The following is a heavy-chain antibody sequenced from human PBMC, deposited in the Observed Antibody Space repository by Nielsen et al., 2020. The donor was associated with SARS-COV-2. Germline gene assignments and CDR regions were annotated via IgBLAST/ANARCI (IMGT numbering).Heavy chain of an antibody. V-gene: IGHV3-23*01. CDR1: GFTFNIYA. D-gene: IGHD3-10*01. Sequence: GESLKISCAASGFTFNIYAMAWVRRAPGRGLQWVTGVSSSGGSTYYTDSVKGRFSISRDNSKNTLFLLMHSLRVEDTAVYYCARDGVVRGDALDLWGQGTVVTVSS. CDR3: ARDGVVRGDALDL. CDR2: VSSSGGST. J-gene: IGHJ3*01.